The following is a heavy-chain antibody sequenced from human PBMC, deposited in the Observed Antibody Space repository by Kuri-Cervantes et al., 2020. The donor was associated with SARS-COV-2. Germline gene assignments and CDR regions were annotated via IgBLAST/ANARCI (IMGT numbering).Heavy chain of an antibody. J-gene: IGHJ3*02. Sequence: GESLKISCAASGFTFSSYAMSWVRQAPGKGLEWVSAISGSGGSTYYADSVKGRFTISRDNSKTTLYLQMNSLRAEDTAVYYCATDISSGYYFDAFDIWGQGTMVTVSS. CDR1: GFTFSSYA. CDR3: ATDISSGYYFDAFDI. CDR2: ISGSGGST. D-gene: IGHD3-22*01. V-gene: IGHV3-23*01.